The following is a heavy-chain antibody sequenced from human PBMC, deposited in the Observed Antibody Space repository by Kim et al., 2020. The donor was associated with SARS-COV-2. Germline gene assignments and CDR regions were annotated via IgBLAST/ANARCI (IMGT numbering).Heavy chain of an antibody. Sequence: SETLSLTCTVSGGSISTYYWSWIRQPPGKGLEWLGYVFYSGSTKYNPSLKSRVTISVDTSKNQFSLKLSSVTAADTAVYYCATALTQTTWYYCMDVWGQGTTVTVSS. J-gene: IGHJ6*02. CDR3: ATALTQTTWYYCMDV. D-gene: IGHD1-7*01. CDR2: VFYSGST. CDR1: GGSISTYY. V-gene: IGHV4-59*13.